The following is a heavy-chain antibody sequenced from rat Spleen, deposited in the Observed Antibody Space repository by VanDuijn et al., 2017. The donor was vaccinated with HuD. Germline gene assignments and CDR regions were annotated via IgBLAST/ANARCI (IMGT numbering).Heavy chain of an antibody. D-gene: IGHD1-6*01. CDR3: ARSEGTHYYLPFAD. Sequence: EVQLQESGPGLVKPSQSLSLTCSVTDYSITSAYRWNWIRKFPGNKLEWMGYINSAGNTNYNPSLKSRISISRDPSKNQFFLQVNSLSAEDTATYYCARSEGTHYYLPFADWGQGTLVTVSS. CDR2: INSAGNT. J-gene: IGHJ3*01. CDR1: DYSITSAYR. V-gene: IGHV3-3*01.